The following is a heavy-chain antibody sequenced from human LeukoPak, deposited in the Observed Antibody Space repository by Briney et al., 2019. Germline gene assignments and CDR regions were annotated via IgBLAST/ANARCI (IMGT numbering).Heavy chain of an antibody. CDR3: ARGTRGGSQPRSYYYYMDV. J-gene: IGHJ6*03. CDR2: IIPIFGTA. Sequence: ASVKVSCKASGGTFSSYAISWVRQAPGQGLEWMGGIIPIFGTANYAQKFQGRVTITTDESTSTAYMELSSLRSEDTAVYYCARGTRGGSQPRSYYYYMDVWGKGTTVTVSS. CDR1: GGTFSSYA. V-gene: IGHV1-69*05. D-gene: IGHD1-26*01.